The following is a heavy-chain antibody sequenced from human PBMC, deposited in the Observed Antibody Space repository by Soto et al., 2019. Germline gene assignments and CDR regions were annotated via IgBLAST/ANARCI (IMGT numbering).Heavy chain of an antibody. CDR3: AAATTWNFQFPY. CDR2: IWYDGSNK. CDR1: GFTISTHG. D-gene: IGHD1-7*01. V-gene: IGHV3-33*03. J-gene: IGHJ4*02. Sequence: QAQLVESGGGVVQPGTSLRLSCAASGFTISTHGMHWVRQAPGKGLEWLANIWYDGSNKFYAESVKGRFSISKDNSKHTLYLQMSSLSAEDTAVYYCAAATTWNFQFPYWGQGTQVTVSS.